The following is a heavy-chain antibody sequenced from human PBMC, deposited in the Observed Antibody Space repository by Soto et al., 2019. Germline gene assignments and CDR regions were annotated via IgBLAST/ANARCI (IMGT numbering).Heavy chain of an antibody. CDR3: AGVEGDCSGGSCDTFDY. CDR2: IIPIFGTA. J-gene: IGHJ4*02. D-gene: IGHD2-15*01. Sequence: QVQLVQSGAEVKKPGSSVKVSCKASGGTFSSYAISWVRQAPGQGLEWMGGIIPIFGTANYAQKFQGRVTTTADESTSPAYMELSSLKAEDTAVYYCAGVEGDCSGGSCDTFDYRGQGTLVTVSP. CDR1: GGTFSSYA. V-gene: IGHV1-69*12.